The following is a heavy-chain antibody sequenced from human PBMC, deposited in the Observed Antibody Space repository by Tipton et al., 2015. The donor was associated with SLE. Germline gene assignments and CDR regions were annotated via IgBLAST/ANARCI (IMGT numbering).Heavy chain of an antibody. J-gene: IGHJ4*02. Sequence: SLRLSCAASGFIFSSYSMNWVRQAPGKGLEWVSYISSSSSTIYYADSLKGRFTISRDNAKNSLYLQMNSLRAEDTAVYYCARDPEVVSSREDPYFDYWGQGTLVTVSS. CDR2: ISSSSSTI. D-gene: IGHD6-13*01. CDR3: ARDPEVVSSREDPYFDY. V-gene: IGHV3-48*01. CDR1: GFIFSSYS.